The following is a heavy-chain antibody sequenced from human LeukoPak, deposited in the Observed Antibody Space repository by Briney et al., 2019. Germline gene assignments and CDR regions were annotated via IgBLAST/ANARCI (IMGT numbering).Heavy chain of an antibody. Sequence: GASVKLSCKASGYTFTSYGISWVRQAPGQGLDWMGWISAYNGNTNYAQKLQGRDTMNTDTSTSTAYMELGRLRSDDTAVYYCARDAAAGSFNWFDAWGQGTLVTVSS. D-gene: IGHD6-13*01. CDR2: ISAYNGNT. V-gene: IGHV1-18*01. CDR3: ARDAAAGSFNWFDA. J-gene: IGHJ5*02. CDR1: GYTFTSYG.